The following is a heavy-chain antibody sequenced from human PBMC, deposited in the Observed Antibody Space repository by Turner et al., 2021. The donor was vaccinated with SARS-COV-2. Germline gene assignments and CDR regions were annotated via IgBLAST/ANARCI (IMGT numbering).Heavy chain of an antibody. CDR2: IKPKGVNT. J-gene: IGHJ4*02. D-gene: IGHD2-15*01. CDR3: AAQYCSGDNGDNAFDY. Sequence: VQLIRAGAEVKPPRPSVKVSGHTSCYTFAEYYMNWLRQAHVQGLEWRGGIKPKGVNTKEVQKSKGRDTLTRDTYISRADIELSWMRSDETAVYYCAAQYCSGDNGDNAFDYWGQGTLVAVSS. CDR1: CYTFAEYY. V-gene: IGHV1-2*02.